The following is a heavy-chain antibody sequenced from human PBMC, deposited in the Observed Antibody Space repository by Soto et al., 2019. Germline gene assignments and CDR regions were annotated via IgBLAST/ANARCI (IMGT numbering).Heavy chain of an antibody. D-gene: IGHD6-13*01. CDR3: AREWAAAGAADY. CDR2: ISSSSSYI. Sequence: EVQLVESGGDLIQPGGSLRLSCAASGFIVSSHYMSWVRQAPGKGLDWVSSISSSSSYIYYADSVKGRFTISRDNAKNSLYLQMNSLRAEDTAVYFCAREWAAAGAADYWGQGTLVTVSS. V-gene: IGHV3-21*01. J-gene: IGHJ4*02. CDR1: GFIVSSHY.